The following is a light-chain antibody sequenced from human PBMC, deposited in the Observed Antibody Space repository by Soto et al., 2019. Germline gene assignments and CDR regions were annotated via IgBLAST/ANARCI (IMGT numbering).Light chain of an antibody. CDR3: QQSFSTPRT. CDR2: GAS. J-gene: IGKJ1*01. CDR1: LSIITY. V-gene: IGKV1-39*01. Sequence: DIQMTQSPSSLSASVGDRVTITCRASLSIITYLNWYQQKPGKAPKLLIYGASSLQSGVPSRFSGSGSGTDFTLTISSLQPEDFGTYYCQQSFSTPRTFGQGTKVDIK.